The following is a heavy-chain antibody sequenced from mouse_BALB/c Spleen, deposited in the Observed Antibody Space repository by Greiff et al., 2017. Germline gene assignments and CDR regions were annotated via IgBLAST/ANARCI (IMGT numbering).Heavy chain of an antibody. V-gene: IGHV1-80*01. CDR1: GYAFSSYW. CDR3: ARGLDFDY. J-gene: IGHJ2*01. CDR2: IYPGDGDT. D-gene: IGHD4-1*01. Sequence: QVQLQQSGAELERPGSSVKISCKASGYAFSSYWMNWVKQRPGQGLEWIGQIYPGDGDTNYNGKFKGKATLTADKSSSTAYMQLSSLTSEDSAVYFCARGLDFDYWGQGTTLTVSS.